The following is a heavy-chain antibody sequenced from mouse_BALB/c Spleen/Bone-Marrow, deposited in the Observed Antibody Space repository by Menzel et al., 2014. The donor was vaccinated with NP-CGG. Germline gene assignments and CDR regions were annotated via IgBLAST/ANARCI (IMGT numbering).Heavy chain of an antibody. J-gene: IGHJ1*01. CDR2: INPSNGRT. CDR1: GYTFTSYW. Sequence: LVESGAELVNPGASVKLSCKASGYTFTSYWMHWVKQRPGQGLEWIGEINPSNGRTNYNEKFKSKATLTVDKSSSTAYMQLGSLTSEDSAVYYCARWNYYGSLYWYFDVWGAGTTVTVSS. D-gene: IGHD1-1*01. CDR3: ARWNYYGSLYWYFDV. V-gene: IGHV1S81*02.